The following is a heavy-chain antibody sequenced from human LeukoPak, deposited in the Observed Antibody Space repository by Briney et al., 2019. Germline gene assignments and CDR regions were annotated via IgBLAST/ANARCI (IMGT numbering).Heavy chain of an antibody. CDR2: IYYSGST. V-gene: IGHV4-59*12. CDR3: ARGRIAAHLDY. D-gene: IGHD6-6*01. J-gene: IGHJ4*02. Sequence: PSETLSLTCTVSGGSISSYYWSWIRQPPGKGLEWIGYIYYSGSTNYNPSLKSRVTISVDTSKNQFSLKLSSVTAADTAVYYCARGRIAAHLDYWGQGTLVTVSS. CDR1: GGSISSYY.